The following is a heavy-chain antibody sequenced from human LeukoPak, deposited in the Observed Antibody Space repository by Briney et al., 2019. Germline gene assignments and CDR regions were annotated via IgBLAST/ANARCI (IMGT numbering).Heavy chain of an antibody. CDR3: ARGGYSYGYKLGIDY. CDR1: GPYFTTYW. CDR2: IYPGDSDT. V-gene: IGHV5-51*01. D-gene: IGHD5-18*01. Sequence: GESLKISCQVSGPYFTTYWIGWVRQLPGKGLEWMGIIYPGDSDTKYSPSFQGQVTISADKSISTAYLQWSSLRASDTAMYYCARGGYSYGYKLGIDYWGQGTLVTVSS. J-gene: IGHJ4*02.